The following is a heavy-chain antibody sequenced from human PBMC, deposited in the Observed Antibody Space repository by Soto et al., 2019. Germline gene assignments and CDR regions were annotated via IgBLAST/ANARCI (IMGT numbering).Heavy chain of an antibody. D-gene: IGHD6-6*01. CDR2: IYYSGST. Sequence: SETLSLTCTVSGGSISSYYWSWIRQPPGKGLEWIGYIYYSGSTNYNPSLKSRVTISVDASKNQFSLKLSSVTAADTAVYYCALYSSSSGDAFDIWGQGTMVTVSS. CDR3: ALYSSSSGDAFDI. J-gene: IGHJ3*02. V-gene: IGHV4-59*01. CDR1: GGSISSYY.